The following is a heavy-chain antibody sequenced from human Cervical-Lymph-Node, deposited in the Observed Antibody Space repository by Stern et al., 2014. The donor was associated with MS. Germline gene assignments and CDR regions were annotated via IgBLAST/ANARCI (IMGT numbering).Heavy chain of an antibody. D-gene: IGHD6-13*01. Sequence: VQLVESEAEVTKPGSSVKVSCKASGGTFSKFPSSWVRQAPGQGLEWMGGIFPVFGTPTYAQEFRGRVTLTADVSTSTVYMELSSLRSDDTAVYYCALSSETSDRWYSLGYDLWGQGTLVTVSS. V-gene: IGHV1-69*01. J-gene: IGHJ5*02. CDR2: IFPVFGTP. CDR1: GGTFSKFP. CDR3: ALSSETSDRWYSLGYDL.